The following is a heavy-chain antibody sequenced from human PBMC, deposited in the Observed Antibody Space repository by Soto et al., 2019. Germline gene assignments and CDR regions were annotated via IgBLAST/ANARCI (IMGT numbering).Heavy chain of an antibody. V-gene: IGHV3-7*01. CDR1: GFTFSSYW. Sequence: EVQLVESGGGLVQPGGSLRLSCAASGFTFSSYWMSWVRQAPGKGLEWVANIKQDGSEKYYVDSVKGRFTISRDNSKNSLELQMNSLRAEDTAVYYCARVYSSWYFYYWGQGTLVTVSS. CDR3: ARVYSSWYFYY. CDR2: IKQDGSEK. J-gene: IGHJ4*02. D-gene: IGHD6-6*01.